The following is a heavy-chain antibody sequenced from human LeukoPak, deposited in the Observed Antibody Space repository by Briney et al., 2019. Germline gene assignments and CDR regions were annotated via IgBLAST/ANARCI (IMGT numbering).Heavy chain of an antibody. CDR1: GFTFSSYA. CDR3: ASPTVVTPVDY. V-gene: IGHV3-30*04. CDR2: ISYDGSNK. D-gene: IGHD4-23*01. Sequence: GGSLRLSCAASGFTFSSYAMHWVRQAPGKGLEWVAVISYDGSNKYYADSVKGRFTISRDNSKNTLYLQMNSLRAEDTAVYYCASPTVVTPVDYWGQGTLVTVSS. J-gene: IGHJ4*02.